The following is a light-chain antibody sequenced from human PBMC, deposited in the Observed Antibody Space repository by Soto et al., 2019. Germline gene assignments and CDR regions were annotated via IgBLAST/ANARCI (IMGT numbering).Light chain of an antibody. V-gene: IGLV2-14*01. J-gene: IGLJ1*01. CDR1: SSDVGGYNY. CDR2: DVS. CDR3: SSYTSSSTRV. Sequence: QSVLTQPASVSWSPGQSITISCTGTSSDVGGYNYVSWYQQHPGKAPKPMIYDVSNRPSGVSNRFSGSKSGNTASLTISGLQVEDEADYYCSSYTSSSTRVFGTGTKVTVL.